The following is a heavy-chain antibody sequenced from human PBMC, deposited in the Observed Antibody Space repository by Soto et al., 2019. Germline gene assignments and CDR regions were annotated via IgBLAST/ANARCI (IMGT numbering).Heavy chain of an antibody. CDR1: GFTFSSYS. J-gene: IGHJ6*03. Sequence: GGSLRLSCAASGFTFSSYSMNWVRQAPGKGLEWVSSISSSSSYIYYADSVKGRFTISRDNAKNSLYLQMNSLRAEDTAVYYCARGSSSYYYYIDVWGKGTTVTVSS. CDR3: ARGSSSYYYYIDV. V-gene: IGHV3-21*01. CDR2: ISSSSSYI. D-gene: IGHD6-6*01.